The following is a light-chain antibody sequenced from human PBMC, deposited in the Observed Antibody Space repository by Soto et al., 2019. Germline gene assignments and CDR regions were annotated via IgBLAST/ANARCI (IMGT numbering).Light chain of an antibody. J-gene: IGLJ1*01. CDR3: ATWDTSFSGLYV. CDR2: EVS. CDR1: SSDVGGYNY. Sequence: QSVLTQPASVSGSPGQSITISCTGTSSDVGGYNYVSWYQQHPGKAPKLMIYEVSNRPSGVSNRFSGSKSGTSASLAISGLQSEDEGDYYCATWDTSFSGLYVFGAGTKVTVL. V-gene: IGLV2-14*01.